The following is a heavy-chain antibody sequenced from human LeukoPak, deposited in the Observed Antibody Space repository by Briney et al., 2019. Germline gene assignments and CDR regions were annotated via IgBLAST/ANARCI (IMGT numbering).Heavy chain of an antibody. D-gene: IGHD5-12*01. V-gene: IGHV3-30*03. J-gene: IGHJ4*02. CDR2: ISYDGSNK. Sequence: GGSLRLPCAASGFTFSSYGMHWVRQAPGKGLEWVAVISYDGSNKYYADSVKGRFTISRDNSKNTLYLQMNSLRAEDTAVYYCNSGYDYGDDYWGQGTLVTVSS. CDR3: NSGYDYGDDY. CDR1: GFTFSSYG.